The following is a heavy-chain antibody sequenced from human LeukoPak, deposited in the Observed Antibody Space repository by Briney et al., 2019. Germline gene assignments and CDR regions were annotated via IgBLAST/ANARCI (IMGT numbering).Heavy chain of an antibody. V-gene: IGHV3-23*01. CDR3: ARGRSSGPYFFDY. CDR2: ISGSGFST. Sequence: GGSLRLSCAASGFTFSNYAMSWVRQAPGKGLEWVSSISGSGFSTYYADSVKGRFTISRDNSKNTLYLQMNRLRADDTAVYYCARGRSSGPYFFDYWGQGTLVTVSS. J-gene: IGHJ4*02. CDR1: GFTFSNYA. D-gene: IGHD3-22*01.